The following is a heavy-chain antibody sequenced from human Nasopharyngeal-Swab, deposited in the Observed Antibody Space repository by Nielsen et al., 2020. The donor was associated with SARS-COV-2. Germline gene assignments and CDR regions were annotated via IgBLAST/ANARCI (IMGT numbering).Heavy chain of an antibody. CDR3: ARDRVVLWFGEPMSDAFDI. CDR1: GGSISSSSYY. Sequence: GSLRLSCTVSGGSISSSSYYWGWIRQPPGKGLEWIGSIYYSGSTNYNPSLKSRVTISVDTSKNQFSLKLSSVTAADTAVYYCARDRVVLWFGEPMSDAFDIWGQGTMVTVSS. CDR2: IYYSGST. J-gene: IGHJ3*02. D-gene: IGHD3-10*01. V-gene: IGHV4-39*07.